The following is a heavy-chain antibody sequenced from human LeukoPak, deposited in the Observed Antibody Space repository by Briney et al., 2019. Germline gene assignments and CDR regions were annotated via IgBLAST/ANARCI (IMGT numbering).Heavy chain of an antibody. J-gene: IGHJ6*03. Sequence: PSETLSLTCTISGGSVSDYYWSWIRQSPGKGLEWIGYIYYTGSTTYNPSLKSRVTMSADTSKNQFSLNLNSVTAADTAVYYCAGQYYYGSGSYYYYYYYMDVWGKGTTVTISS. CDR1: GGSVSDYY. CDR3: AGQYYYGSGSYYYYYYYMDV. CDR2: IYYTGST. V-gene: IGHV4-59*02. D-gene: IGHD3-10*01.